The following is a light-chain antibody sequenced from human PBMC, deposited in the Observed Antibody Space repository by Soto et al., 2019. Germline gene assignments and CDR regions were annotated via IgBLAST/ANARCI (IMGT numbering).Light chain of an antibody. CDR3: QVWDSSSYFYV. J-gene: IGLJ1*01. V-gene: IGLV3-21*02. CDR2: DDS. CDR1: NIGSKS. Sequence: SYELTQPHSVSVATAQTGPRITCGEKNIGSKSVHWYQQKPGQAPVVVVYDDSDRPSGTPERFSGSKSGNTASLTIRRVEAGDEADYYCQVWDSSSYFYVLGTGTKVTVL.